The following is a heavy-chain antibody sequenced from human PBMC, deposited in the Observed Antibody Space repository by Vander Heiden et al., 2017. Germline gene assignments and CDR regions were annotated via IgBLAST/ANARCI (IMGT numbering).Heavy chain of an antibody. CDR3: ARDLRIVGKSYGMDV. V-gene: IGHV3-30-3*01. CDR2: ISYDGSNK. J-gene: IGHJ6*02. D-gene: IGHD1-26*01. Sequence: QVQLVESGGGVVQPGRSLRLSCAASGFTFSRYAMHWVRQAPGKGLEWVAVISYDGSNKYYADSVKGRFTISRDNSKNTLYLQMNSLRAEDTAVYYCARDLRIVGKSYGMDVWGQGTTVTVSS. CDR1: GFTFSRYA.